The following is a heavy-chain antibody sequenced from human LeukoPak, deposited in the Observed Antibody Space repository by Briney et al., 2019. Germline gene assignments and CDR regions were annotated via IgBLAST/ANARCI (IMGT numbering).Heavy chain of an antibody. CDR3: ASLPQYYDYVWGSYLY. J-gene: IGHJ4*02. CDR2: INHSGST. V-gene: IGHV4-34*01. CDR1: GGSFSGYY. Sequence: SETLSLTCAVYGGSFSGYYWSWIRQPPGKGLEWIGEINHSGSTNYNPSLKSRVTISVDTSKNQFSLKLSSVTAADTAVYYCASLPQYYDYVWGSYLYWGQGTLVTVSS. D-gene: IGHD3-16*02.